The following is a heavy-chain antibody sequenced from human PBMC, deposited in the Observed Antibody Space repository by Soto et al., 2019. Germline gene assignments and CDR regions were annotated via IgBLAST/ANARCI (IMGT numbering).Heavy chain of an antibody. CDR3: ARALGYCSGGSCTGAGLFDY. CDR2: ISSSSSTI. D-gene: IGHD2-15*01. Sequence: GGSLRLSCAASGFTFSSYSMNWVRQAPGKGLEWVSYISSSSSTIYYADSVKGRFTISRDNAKNSLYLQMNSLRAEDTAVYYCARALGYCSGGSCTGAGLFDYWGQGTLVTVSS. CDR1: GFTFSSYS. V-gene: IGHV3-48*01. J-gene: IGHJ4*02.